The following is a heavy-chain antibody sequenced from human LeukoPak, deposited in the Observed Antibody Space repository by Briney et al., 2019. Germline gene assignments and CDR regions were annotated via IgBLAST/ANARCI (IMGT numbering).Heavy chain of an antibody. J-gene: IGHJ4*02. V-gene: IGHV3-7*01. D-gene: IGHD4-17*01. Sequence: GGSLRLSCAASGFTFSDYYMSWVRQAPGKGLEWVANIKQDGSEKYYVDSVKGRFTISRDNAKNSLYLQMNSLRAEDTAVYYCAREGDYGDYVDYWGQGTLVTVSS. CDR2: IKQDGSEK. CDR1: GFTFSDYY. CDR3: AREGDYGDYVDY.